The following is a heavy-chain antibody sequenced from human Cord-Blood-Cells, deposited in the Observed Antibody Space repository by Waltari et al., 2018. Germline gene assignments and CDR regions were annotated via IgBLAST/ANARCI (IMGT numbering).Heavy chain of an antibody. CDR3: ARPGIAAAGTFAFDI. Sequence: QVQPVQSGAEVKKPGASVKVSCKASGYTFTGYYMHWVRQAPGQGLEWMGWINPNSGGTNYAQKFQGRVTMTRDTSISTAYMELSRLRSDDTAVYYCARPGIAAAGTFAFDIWGQGTMVTVSS. J-gene: IGHJ3*02. D-gene: IGHD6-13*01. V-gene: IGHV1-2*02. CDR1: GYTFTGYY. CDR2: INPNSGGT.